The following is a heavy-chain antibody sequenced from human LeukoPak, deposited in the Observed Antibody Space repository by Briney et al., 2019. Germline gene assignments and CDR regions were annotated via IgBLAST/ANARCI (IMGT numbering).Heavy chain of an antibody. CDR3: ARLAPIAAVTVWDYYYGMDV. V-gene: IGHV4-39*01. J-gene: IGHJ6*02. CDR2: IYYSGST. CDR1: GGSFSGYY. Sequence: PSETLSLTCAVYGGSFSGYYWGWIRQPPGKGLEWIGSIYYSGSTYYNPSLKSRVTISVDTSKNQFSLKLSSVTAADTAVYYCARLAPIAAVTVWDYYYGMDVWGQGTTVTVSS. D-gene: IGHD6-13*01.